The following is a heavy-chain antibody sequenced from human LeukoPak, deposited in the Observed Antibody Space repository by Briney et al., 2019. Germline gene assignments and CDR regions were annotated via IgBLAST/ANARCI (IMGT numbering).Heavy chain of an antibody. J-gene: IGHJ4*02. CDR1: GFTFSTYH. D-gene: IGHD4-17*01. Sequence: PGGSLRLSCAASGFTFSTYHMSWVRQAPGKGLECVAHMFPNGRQESCVDSVKGRFTVSRDNAKNSVFLQMNSLRVEDTAMYYCARTSNFYGTYYFDYWGQGTLVTVSS. CDR3: ARTSNFYGTYYFDY. V-gene: IGHV3-7*01. CDR2: MFPNGRQE.